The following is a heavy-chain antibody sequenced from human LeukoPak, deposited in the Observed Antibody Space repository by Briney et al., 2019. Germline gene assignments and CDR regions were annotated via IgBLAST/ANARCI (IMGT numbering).Heavy chain of an antibody. V-gene: IGHV2-5*01. CDR2: INWNDDK. Sequence: SGPTLVKPTQTLTLTCTFSGFSLPTGGGGVGWIRQPPGKALEWLAVINWNDDKRYSPSLKSRLTITKDTSKNQVVLTMTNMDPVDTATYYCAHSRRPVAIRWFDPWGQGTLVTVSS. CDR1: GFSLPTGGGG. CDR3: AHSRRPVAIRWFDP. J-gene: IGHJ5*02. D-gene: IGHD2-2*01.